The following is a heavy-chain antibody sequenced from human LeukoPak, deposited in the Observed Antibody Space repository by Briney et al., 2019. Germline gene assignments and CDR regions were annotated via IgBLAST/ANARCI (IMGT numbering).Heavy chain of an antibody. J-gene: IGHJ4*02. V-gene: IGHV1-2*02. Sequence: ASVKVSCKASGYTFTGYYMHWVRQAPGQGLEWMGWINPNSGGTNYAQKFQGRVTMTRDTSISTAYMELSRLRSDDTAVYYCAREPYDFWSGYALDYWGQGTLVTVSS. CDR1: GYTFTGYY. CDR2: INPNSGGT. CDR3: AREPYDFWSGYALDY. D-gene: IGHD3-3*01.